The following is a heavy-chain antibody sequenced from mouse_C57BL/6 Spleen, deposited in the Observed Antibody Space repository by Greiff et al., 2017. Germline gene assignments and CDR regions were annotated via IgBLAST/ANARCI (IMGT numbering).Heavy chain of an antibody. V-gene: IGHV1-82*01. CDR2: IYPGGGDT. CDR1: GYAFSSSW. Sequence: QVQLQQSGPELVKPGASVKISCKASGYAFSSSWLNWVKQRPGKGLEWIGRIYPGGGDTNYNGKLKGKATLTADKSSSTAYMQLSRLTSEDSAVYFCARSSTPDYWGQGTTLTVSS. CDR3: ARSSTPDY. J-gene: IGHJ2*01.